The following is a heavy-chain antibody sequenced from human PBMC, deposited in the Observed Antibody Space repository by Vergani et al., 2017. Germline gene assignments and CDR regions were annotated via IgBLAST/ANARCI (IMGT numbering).Heavy chain of an antibody. V-gene: IGHV4-34*01. CDR2: INHSGST. Sequence: QVQLQQWGAGLLKPSETLSLTCAVCGGSFSGYYWSWIRQPPGKGLEWIGEINHSGSTNYNPSLKSRVTISVDTSKNQFSLRLSSVTAADTAVYYCARGNTRYWGQGTLVTVSS. D-gene: IGHD2/OR15-2a*01. CDR3: ARGNTRY. CDR1: GGSFSGYY. J-gene: IGHJ4*02.